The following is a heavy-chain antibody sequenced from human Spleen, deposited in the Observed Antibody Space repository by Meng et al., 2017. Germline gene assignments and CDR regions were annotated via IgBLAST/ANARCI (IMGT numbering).Heavy chain of an antibody. CDR3: ARGGGDSHFDL. J-gene: IGHJ4*02. CDR2: LYSGGNT. CDR1: GFTVNNNY. V-gene: IGHV3-66*02. Sequence: LSLTCAASGFTVNNNYMSWVRQPPGKGLEWVSVLYSGGNTYYADSVKGRFTISRDNSKNTLYLQVNSLRPEDTAMYYCARGGGDSHFDLWGQGTLVTVSS. D-gene: IGHD2-21*02.